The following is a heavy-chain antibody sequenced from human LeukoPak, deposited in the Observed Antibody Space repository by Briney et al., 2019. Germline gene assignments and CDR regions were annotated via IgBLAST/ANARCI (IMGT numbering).Heavy chain of an antibody. CDR3: AKGITGTTLSPGDAFDI. Sequence: GGSLRLSCAASGFTFSSYGTHWVRQAPGKGLEWVAFIRYDGSNKYYADSVKGRFTISRDNSKNTLYLQMNSLRAEDTAVYYCAKGITGTTLSPGDAFDIWGQGTMVTVSS. V-gene: IGHV3-30*02. CDR1: GFTFSSYG. J-gene: IGHJ3*02. CDR2: IRYDGSNK. D-gene: IGHD1-7*01.